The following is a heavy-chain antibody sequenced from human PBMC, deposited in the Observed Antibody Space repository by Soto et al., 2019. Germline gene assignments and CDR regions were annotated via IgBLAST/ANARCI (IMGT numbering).Heavy chain of an antibody. CDR3: ARDWREHLWVEGLTAMDF. Sequence: QVQVVQSGPEVKKPGASVKVSCKASGYTFTSYGISWVRQAPGQGLEWMGWISADNGQTSYGQKFRGRVTITTDTSTSTAYMELRSLRSDDTGIDYCARDWREHLWVEGLTAMDFWGQGTSVTVSS. CDR2: ISADNGQT. J-gene: IGHJ6*02. CDR1: GYTFTSYG. D-gene: IGHD1-26*01. V-gene: IGHV1-18*01.